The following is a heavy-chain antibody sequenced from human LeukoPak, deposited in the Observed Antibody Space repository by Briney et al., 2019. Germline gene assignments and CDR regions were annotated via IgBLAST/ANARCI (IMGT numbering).Heavy chain of an antibody. CDR2: INPSGGST. Sequence: ASVKVSCKASGYTFTSYYMHWVRQAPGQGLEWMGIINPSGGSTSYAQKFQGRVTITRDTSTSTVYMELSSLRSEDTAVYYCARVGYCSGGSCYSLGYWGQGTLVTVSS. D-gene: IGHD2-15*01. CDR1: GYTFTSYY. J-gene: IGHJ4*02. CDR3: ARVGYCSGGSCYSLGY. V-gene: IGHV1-46*01.